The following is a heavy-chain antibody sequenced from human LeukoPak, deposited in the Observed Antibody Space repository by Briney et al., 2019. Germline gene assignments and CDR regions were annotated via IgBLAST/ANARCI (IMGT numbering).Heavy chain of an antibody. CDR3: ARHGSITMVRGRLRYYYMDV. V-gene: IGHV3-74*01. J-gene: IGHJ6*03. D-gene: IGHD3-10*01. Sequence: PGGSLRLSCAASGFTFSSYWMHWVRQAPGKGLVWVSRLNTDGSRTSYADSVKGRFTISRDNAKNMLYLQMNSLRAEDTAVYYCARHGSITMVRGRLRYYYMDVWGKGTTVTISS. CDR2: LNTDGSRT. CDR1: GFTFSSYW.